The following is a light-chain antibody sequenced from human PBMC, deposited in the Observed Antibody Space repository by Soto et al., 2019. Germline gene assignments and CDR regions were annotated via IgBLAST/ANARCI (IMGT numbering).Light chain of an antibody. Sequence: IILTQSPDTLSLSPGERAPLSCRASQTVSSNYLAWCQQRPGQAPRLLIYGASTRAAGIPDRFSGSGSGTDFTLTITRLEPEDSEVYFCQQYTGPPTTFGQGTRLEIK. CDR2: GAS. V-gene: IGKV3-20*01. CDR3: QQYTGPPTT. J-gene: IGKJ5*01. CDR1: QTVSSNY.